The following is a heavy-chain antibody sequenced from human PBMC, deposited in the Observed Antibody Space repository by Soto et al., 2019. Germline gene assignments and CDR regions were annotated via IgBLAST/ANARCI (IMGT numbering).Heavy chain of an antibody. D-gene: IGHD3-10*01. J-gene: IGHJ4*02. Sequence: QVQLQESGPGLVKPSQTLSLTCTVSGGSISSGGYYWSWIRQHPGKGLEWIGYIYYSGSTYYNPSLKSRVTISVDTSKNQFSLKLSSVTAADTAVYYCARERFGELLPPKRTNSWYDYWGQGTLVTVSS. V-gene: IGHV4-31*03. CDR3: ARERFGELLPPKRTNSWYDY. CDR2: IYYSGST. CDR1: GGSISSGGYY.